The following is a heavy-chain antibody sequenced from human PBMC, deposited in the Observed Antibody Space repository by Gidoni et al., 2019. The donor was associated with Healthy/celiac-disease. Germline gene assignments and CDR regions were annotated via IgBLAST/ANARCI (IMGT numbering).Heavy chain of an antibody. V-gene: IGHV1-24*01. CDR1: GYTLTELC. CDR2: FDPEDGET. CDR3: ATGYDYVWGSYETEYFQH. Sequence: QVPRVQSGAEVKKPGGSVKVSCRVSGYTLTELCMHWVRQAPGKGLEWMGGFDPEDGETIYAQKFQGRVTMTEDTSTDTAYMELSSLRSEDTAVYYCATGYDYVWGSYETEYFQHWGQGTLVTVSS. J-gene: IGHJ1*01. D-gene: IGHD3-16*01.